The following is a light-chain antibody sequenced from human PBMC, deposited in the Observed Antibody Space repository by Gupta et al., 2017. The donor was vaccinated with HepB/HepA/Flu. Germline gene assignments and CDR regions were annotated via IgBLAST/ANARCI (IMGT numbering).Light chain of an antibody. CDR3: QQSYSSWT. CDR1: QSISSY. Sequence: DIQMTQSPSSLSASVGDRVTITRRASQSISSYLNWYQQKPGKAPKLLIYAASSLQSGVPSRFSGSGSGTDFTLTISRLQPEDFATYYCQQSYSSWTFGQGTKVEIK. V-gene: IGKV1-39*01. J-gene: IGKJ1*01. CDR2: AAS.